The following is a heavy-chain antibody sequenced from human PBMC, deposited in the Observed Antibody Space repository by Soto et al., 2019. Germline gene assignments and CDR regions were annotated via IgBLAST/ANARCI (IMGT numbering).Heavy chain of an antibody. V-gene: IGHV2-5*02. J-gene: IGHJ6*02. CDR1: GFSLSTGGVG. D-gene: IGHD2-21*02. CDR3: AHSRCGGDCLQSYSSHYYYGMDV. Sequence: QITLKESGPALVKPTQTLTLTCTISGFSLSTGGVGVGWIRQPPGKALEWLALIYWDDDKRYSPSLRSRLTITKDTSKNKVVLTMTNIDPVDTATYYCAHSRCGGDCLQSYSSHYYYGMDVWGQGTTVTVSS. CDR2: IYWDDDK.